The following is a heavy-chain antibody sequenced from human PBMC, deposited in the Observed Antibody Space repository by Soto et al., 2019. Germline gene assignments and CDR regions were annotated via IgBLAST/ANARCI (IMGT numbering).Heavy chain of an antibody. Sequence: QVQLQESGPGLVKPSQTLSLTCTVSGGSISSGGYYWSWSRQHPGKGLEWIGYIYYSGSTYYNPSLKSRVTISVDTSKNQLSLKLSSVTAADTAVYYCAGYCSGGSCYTAQSDYWGQGTLVTVSS. J-gene: IGHJ4*02. V-gene: IGHV4-31*03. CDR2: IYYSGST. CDR3: AGYCSGGSCYTAQSDY. D-gene: IGHD2-15*01. CDR1: GGSISSGGYY.